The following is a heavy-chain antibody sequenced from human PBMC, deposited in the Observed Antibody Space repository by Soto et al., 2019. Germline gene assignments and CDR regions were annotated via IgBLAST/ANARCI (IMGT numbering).Heavy chain of an antibody. Sequence: QVQLVQSGAEVKKPGASVKLSCRTSGYTFTHYYIHWVRQAPGQGLEWLGIINPASGSTNYAQVFRGRVTLTMDTSTTTVYMDLSGLRAADTAIFYCARDLAAGDHWGQGTLVTVSS. CDR3: ARDLAAGDH. V-gene: IGHV1-46*01. J-gene: IGHJ4*02. CDR1: GYTFTHYY. CDR2: INPASGST. D-gene: IGHD6-13*01.